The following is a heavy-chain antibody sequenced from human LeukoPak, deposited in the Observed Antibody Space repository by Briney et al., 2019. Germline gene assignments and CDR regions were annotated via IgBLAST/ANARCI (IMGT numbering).Heavy chain of an antibody. J-gene: IGHJ4*02. D-gene: IGHD3-22*01. CDR2: ISAYNGNT. CDR1: GYTFTSYG. CDR3: ARDIPSQLPNYYDSSGPFDY. Sequence: GSVKVSCKASGYTFTSYGISWVRQAPGQGLEWMGWISAYNGNTNYAQKLQGRVTMTTDTSTSTAYMELRSLRSDDTAVYYCARDIPSQLPNYYDSSGPFDYWGQGTLVTVSS. V-gene: IGHV1-18*01.